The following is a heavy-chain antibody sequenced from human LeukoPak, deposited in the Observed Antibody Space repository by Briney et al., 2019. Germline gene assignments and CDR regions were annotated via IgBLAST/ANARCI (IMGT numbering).Heavy chain of an antibody. V-gene: IGHV4-59*01. Sequence: RASETLSLTCTVSGGSISSYYWNWIRQPPGKGLEWIWFIFYSGSTNYNPSLKSRVTISIDTSKNHFSLKLSSVTAADTAVYYCARDGDSCSWTDAFDIWGQGTMVTVSS. CDR2: IFYSGST. CDR1: GGSISSYY. CDR3: ARDGDSCSWTDAFDI. J-gene: IGHJ3*02. D-gene: IGHD6-13*01.